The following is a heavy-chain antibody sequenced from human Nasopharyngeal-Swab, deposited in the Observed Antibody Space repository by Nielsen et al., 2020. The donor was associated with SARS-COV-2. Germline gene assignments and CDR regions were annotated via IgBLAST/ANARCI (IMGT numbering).Heavy chain of an antibody. CDR3: ARDGPRGYSGYDTRNYYYYGMDV. V-gene: IGHV4-34*01. Sequence: WIRQPPGKGLEWIGEINHSGSTNYNPSLESRVTISVDTSKNQFSLKLSSVTAADTAVYYCARDGPRGYSGYDTRNYYYYGMDVWGQGTTVTVSS. D-gene: IGHD5-12*01. J-gene: IGHJ6*02. CDR2: INHSGST.